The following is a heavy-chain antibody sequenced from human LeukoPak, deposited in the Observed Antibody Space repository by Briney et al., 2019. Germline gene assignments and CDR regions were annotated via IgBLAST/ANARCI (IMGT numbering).Heavy chain of an antibody. V-gene: IGHV4-39*01. CDR1: GVSISDSNHC. J-gene: IGHJ5*02. D-gene: IGHD3-3*01. CDR2: IYYSGNI. Sequence: PSETLSLTCTVSGVSISDSNHCWAWIRQPPGKGLEWIASIYYSGNIYYNPSLKRRVTISVDTSKNQFSLKLSSVTAADTAVYYCARRGFWSDDGYNWFDPWGQGTLVTVSS. CDR3: ARRGFWSDDGYNWFDP.